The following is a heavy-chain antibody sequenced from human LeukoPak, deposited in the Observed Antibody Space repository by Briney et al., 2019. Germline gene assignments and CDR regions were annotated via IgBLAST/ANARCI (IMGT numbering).Heavy chain of an antibody. Sequence: SETLSLTCIVSGYSIISDYFWGWVRQPPGKGPEWIGSIHHSGSVYYNPSLKSRVTISVDSSKNRFSLKVTSVTAADTALYYCARVVASTSIDSWGQGTLVTVSS. CDR1: GYSIISDYF. J-gene: IGHJ4*02. CDR2: IHHSGSV. D-gene: IGHD2-15*01. V-gene: IGHV4-38-2*02. CDR3: ARVVASTSIDS.